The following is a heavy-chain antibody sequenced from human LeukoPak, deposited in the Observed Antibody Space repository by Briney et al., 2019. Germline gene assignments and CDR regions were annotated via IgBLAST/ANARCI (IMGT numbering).Heavy chain of an antibody. CDR2: ISGSGDGT. J-gene: IGHJ4*02. D-gene: IGHD4-17*01. Sequence: GGSLRLSCATSEFTFNNYAMSWVRQAPGKGLEWVSAISGSGDGTYCADSVKGRFTISRDNSRDTLYLQTNSLRAEDTAVYYCAKGLSGDYIFDYWGQGALVTVSS. V-gene: IGHV3-23*01. CDR1: EFTFNNYA. CDR3: AKGLSGDYIFDY.